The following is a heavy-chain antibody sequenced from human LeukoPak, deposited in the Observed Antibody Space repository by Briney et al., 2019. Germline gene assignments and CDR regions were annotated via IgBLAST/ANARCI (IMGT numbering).Heavy chain of an antibody. CDR3: AREGFYYGSGSYAYYMDV. CDR1: GFTFSSYS. CDR2: ISSSSSYI. D-gene: IGHD3-10*01. Sequence: GGSLRLSCAASGFTFSSYSMNWVRQAPGKGLEWVSSISSSSSYIYYADSVKGRFTISRDNAKNSLYLQMNSLRAEDTAVYYCAREGFYYGSGSYAYYMDVWGKGTTVAVSS. J-gene: IGHJ6*03. V-gene: IGHV3-21*01.